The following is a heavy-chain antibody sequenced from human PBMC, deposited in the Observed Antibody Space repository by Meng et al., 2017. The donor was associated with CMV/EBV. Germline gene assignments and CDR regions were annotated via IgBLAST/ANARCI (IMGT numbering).Heavy chain of an antibody. CDR2: IYWDDDK. Sequence: ITLKEAGPTLVKPTQTLTLTCTFSGFSLSTSGVGVGWIRQPPGKALEWLARIYWDDDKRYSPSLKSRLTITKDTSKNQVVLTMTNMDPVDTATYYCARIAAAGRFDYWGQGTLVTVSS. CDR3: ARIAAAGRFDY. D-gene: IGHD6-13*01. V-gene: IGHV2-5*02. CDR1: GFSLSTSGVG. J-gene: IGHJ4*02.